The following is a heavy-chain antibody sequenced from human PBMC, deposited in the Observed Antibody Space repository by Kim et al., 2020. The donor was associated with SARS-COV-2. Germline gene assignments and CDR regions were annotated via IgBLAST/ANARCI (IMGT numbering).Heavy chain of an antibody. V-gene: IGHV3-21*01. J-gene: IGHJ4*02. CDR2: ISSSSSDI. CDR3: ATTMVVVPAAEGSPDY. CDR1: GFTFSSYS. Sequence: GGSLRLSCAASGFTFSSYSMNWVRQAPGKGLEWVSSISSSSSDIYYADSVKGRFTISRDNAKNSLYLQMNSLRAEDTAVYYCATTMVVVPAAEGSPDYWGQGTLVTVSS. D-gene: IGHD2-2*01.